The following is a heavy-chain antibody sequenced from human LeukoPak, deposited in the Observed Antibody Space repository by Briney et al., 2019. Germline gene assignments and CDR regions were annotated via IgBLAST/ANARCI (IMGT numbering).Heavy chain of an antibody. CDR1: GFTFSSYA. D-gene: IGHD1-20*01. V-gene: IGHV3-23*01. CDR3: AKEPYNWNDVRYFDY. J-gene: IGHJ4*02. CDR2: ISGSGGST. Sequence: GGSLRLSCAASGFTFSSYAVSWVRQAPGKGLEWVSAISGSGGSTYYADSVKGRFTISRDNSKNTLYLQMNSLRAEDTAVYYCAKEPYNWNDVRYFDYWGQGTLVTVSS.